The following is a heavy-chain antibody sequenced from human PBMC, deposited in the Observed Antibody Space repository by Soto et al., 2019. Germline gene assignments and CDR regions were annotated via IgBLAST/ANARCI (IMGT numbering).Heavy chain of an antibody. CDR2: MYNSGST. J-gene: IGHJ4*02. CDR3: TSDYTLRSYRFDY. D-gene: IGHD3-10*01. Sequence: SETLSLTCTVSGGSLSSFYWSWIRQPPGKGLEWVGYMYNSGSTTYNPSLKSRLTISLDRSKNEVSLKLTSVTAADTAVYYCTSDYTLRSYRFDYWGRGILVTVSS. V-gene: IGHV4-59*12. CDR1: GGSLSSFY.